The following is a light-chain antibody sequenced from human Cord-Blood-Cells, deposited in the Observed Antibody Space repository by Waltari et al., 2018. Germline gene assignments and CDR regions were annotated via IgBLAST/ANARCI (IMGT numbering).Light chain of an antibody. CDR2: KVS. V-gene: IGLV3-25*02. J-gene: IGLJ2*01. Sequence: SYELTQPPSASVSPGQTARLTSSGDALPKQYAYLYQQKPGQAPVMVIHKVSVRPSGIPERFSGSSSGTTVTLTISGVQAEDEADYYCQSADSSGTYVVFGGGTKLTVL. CDR3: QSADSSGTYVV. CDR1: ALPKQY.